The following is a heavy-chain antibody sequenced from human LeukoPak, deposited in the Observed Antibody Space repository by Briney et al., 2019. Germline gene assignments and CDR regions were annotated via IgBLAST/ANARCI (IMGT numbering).Heavy chain of an antibody. V-gene: IGHV1-69*13. CDR2: IIPIFGTA. J-gene: IGHJ5*02. CDR3: ARLGLDDIMFDP. Sequence: ASVKVSCKASGGTFSSYAISWVRQAPGQGLEWMGGIIPIFGTANYAQKFQGRVTITADESTSTAYMELSSLRSEDTAVYYCARLGLDDIMFDPWGQGTLVTVSS. D-gene: IGHD3-9*01. CDR1: GGTFSSYA.